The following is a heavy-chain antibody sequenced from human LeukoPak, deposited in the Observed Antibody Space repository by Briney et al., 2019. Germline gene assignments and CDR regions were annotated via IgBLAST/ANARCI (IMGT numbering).Heavy chain of an antibody. J-gene: IGHJ3*02. CDR3: ARYKGGGSSGWLPPVSPEAFDI. V-gene: IGHV4-59*01. CDR1: GGSISSYY. Sequence: SQTMFPTWTVAGGSISSYYWSWIRQPPGKGLEWIGYIYYSGSTNYNPSLKSRVTISVVTSKNHFSLKLGSVTAADTAVYYCARYKGGGSSGWLPPVSPEAFDIWGQGAMVTVS. D-gene: IGHD6-19*01. CDR2: IYYSGST.